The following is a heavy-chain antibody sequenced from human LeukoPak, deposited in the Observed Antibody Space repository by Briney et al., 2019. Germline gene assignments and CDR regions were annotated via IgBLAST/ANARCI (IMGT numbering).Heavy chain of an antibody. Sequence: PPGGSLRLSCAASGFTFSSYGMHWVRQAPGKGLEWVAVISYDGSNKYYADSVKGRFTISRDNSKNTLYLQMNSLRAEDTAVYYCAKDERGYYDSSGYIYYYYYGMDVWGQGTTVTVSS. CDR2: ISYDGSNK. CDR1: GFTFSSYG. J-gene: IGHJ6*02. V-gene: IGHV3-30*18. CDR3: AKDERGYYDSSGYIYYYYYGMDV. D-gene: IGHD3-22*01.